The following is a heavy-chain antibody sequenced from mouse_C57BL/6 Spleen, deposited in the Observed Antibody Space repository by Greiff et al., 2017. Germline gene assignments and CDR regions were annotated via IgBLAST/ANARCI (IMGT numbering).Heavy chain of an antibody. D-gene: IGHD2-5*01. CDR2: ILPGSGST. Sequence: VKLLESGAELMKPGASVKLSCKATGYTFTGYWIEWVKQRPGHGLEWIGEILPGSGSTNYNEKFKGKATFTADTSSNTAYMKLSSLTTEDSAIYYCGRGGYSNDWYFDVWGTGTTVTVSS. V-gene: IGHV1-9*01. CDR3: GRGGYSNDWYFDV. J-gene: IGHJ1*03. CDR1: GYTFTGYW.